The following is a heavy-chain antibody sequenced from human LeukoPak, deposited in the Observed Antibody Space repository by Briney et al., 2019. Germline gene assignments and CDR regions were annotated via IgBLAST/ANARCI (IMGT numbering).Heavy chain of an antibody. Sequence: SETLSLTCAVYGGSFSGYYWSWIRQPPGKGLERIGEINHSGSTNYNPSLKSRVTISVDTSKNQFSLKLSSVTAADTAVYYCARGGRITIFGVVIRFDYWGQGTLVTVSS. CDR2: INHSGST. CDR3: ARGGRITIFGVVIRFDY. J-gene: IGHJ4*02. V-gene: IGHV4-34*01. CDR1: GGSFSGYY. D-gene: IGHD3-3*01.